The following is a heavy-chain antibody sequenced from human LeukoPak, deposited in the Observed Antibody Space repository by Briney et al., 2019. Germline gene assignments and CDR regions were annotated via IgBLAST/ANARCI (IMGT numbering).Heavy chain of an antibody. D-gene: IGHD2-15*01. J-gene: IGHJ4*02. CDR3: AGEYCRGGRCNQAFEY. CDR1: GYTFTDFY. V-gene: IGHV1-2*02. CDR2: INANSGGT. Sequence: ASVKVSCKTSGYTFTDFYMHWVRQAPGQALEYMGWINANSGGTNSAQKFRGRVTLTRDTSISTAYMELSSLRSDDTAVYYCAGEYCRGGRCNQAFEYWGQGTLVTVSS.